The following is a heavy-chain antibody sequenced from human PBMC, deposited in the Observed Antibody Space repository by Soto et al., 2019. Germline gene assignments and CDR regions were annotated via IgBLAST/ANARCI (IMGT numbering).Heavy chain of an antibody. CDR1: GFTFSTYG. CDR2: ISDSGDST. V-gene: IGHV3-23*01. Sequence: EVQLLESGGNLVQPGGSLRLSCAASGFTFSTYGMTWVRQAPGKGLEWVSSISDSGDSTYYADSVKGRFTICRDHSKNTPFLPMKRPRAEETAVYYCAKDHAWGRRVTTRFDYWGQGALVTVSS. J-gene: IGHJ4*02. CDR3: AKDHAWGRRVTTRFDY. D-gene: IGHD4-17*01.